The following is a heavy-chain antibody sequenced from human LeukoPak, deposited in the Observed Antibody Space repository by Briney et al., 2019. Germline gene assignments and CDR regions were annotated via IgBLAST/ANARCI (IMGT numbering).Heavy chain of an antibody. Sequence: GESLKISCKGSGYSFTSNWIGWVRQVPEKGLEWMGIIHPGDSDTRHSPSFQGQVTISADKSISTAYLQWSSLKASDTAMYYCARSRAHIVVVTANFLYYFDYWGQGTLVTVSS. CDR1: GYSFTSNW. J-gene: IGHJ4*02. D-gene: IGHD2-21*02. V-gene: IGHV5-51*01. CDR2: IHPGDSDT. CDR3: ARSRAHIVVVTANFLYYFDY.